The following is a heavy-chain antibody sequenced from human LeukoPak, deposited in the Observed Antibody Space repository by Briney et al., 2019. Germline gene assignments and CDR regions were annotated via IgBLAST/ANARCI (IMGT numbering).Heavy chain of an antibody. D-gene: IGHD6-13*01. CDR2: IYYSGST. V-gene: IGHV4-59*01. J-gene: IGHJ4*02. CDR1: GGSISSYY. CDR3: ARVDSSNWYEYRGYFDY. Sequence: PSETLSLTCTVSGGSISSYYWSWIRQPPGEGLEWIGYIYYSGSTNYNPSLKSRVTITVDTSKNQFSLKLSSVTAADTAVYYCARVDSSNWYEYRGYFDYWGQGTLVTVS.